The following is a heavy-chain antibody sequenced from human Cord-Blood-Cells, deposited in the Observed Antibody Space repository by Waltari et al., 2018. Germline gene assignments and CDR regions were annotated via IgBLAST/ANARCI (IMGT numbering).Heavy chain of an antibody. CDR2: IIPSVGTD. J-gene: IGHJ4*02. D-gene: IGHD2-2*01. CDR1: GGTFSSYA. CDR3: ARASNVISSGYVVVPAAFDY. V-gene: IGHV1-69*18. Sequence: QVQLVQSGAEVKKPGSSVKVSCKASGGTFSSYAISWVRQAPGQGVEWMGRIIPSVGTDNYAQKYQGRVRITADESTSTGYMELSSLRSEDTAVYYCARASNVISSGYVVVPAAFDYWGQGTLVTVSS.